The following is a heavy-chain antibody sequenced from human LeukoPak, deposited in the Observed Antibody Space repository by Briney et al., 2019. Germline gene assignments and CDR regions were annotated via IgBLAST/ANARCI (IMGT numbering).Heavy chain of an antibody. D-gene: IGHD3-10*01. V-gene: IGHV1-18*01. CDR1: GYTFTIYG. Sequence: GASVKVSCKASGYTFTIYGISWVRKAPGQGLEWMGWISAYNGNTNYAQKFQDRVTMTTDTSTSTAYMELRSLRSDDTAVYYCAGDGRFGELFDYWGQGTLVTVSS. J-gene: IGHJ4*02. CDR2: ISAYNGNT. CDR3: AGDGRFGELFDY.